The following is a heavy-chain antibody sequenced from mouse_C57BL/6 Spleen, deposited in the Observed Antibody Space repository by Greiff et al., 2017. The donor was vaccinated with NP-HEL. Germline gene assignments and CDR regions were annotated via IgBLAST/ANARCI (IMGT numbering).Heavy chain of an antibody. J-gene: IGHJ1*03. V-gene: IGHV3-6*01. D-gene: IGHD1-1*01. Sequence: EVKLQESGPGLVKPSQSLSLTCSVTGYSITSGYYWNWIRQFPGNKLEWMGYISYDGSNNYNPSLKNRISITRDTSKNQFFLKLNSVTTEDTATYYCARGLIYYGSYWYFDVWGTGTTVTVSS. CDR2: ISYDGSN. CDR1: GYSITSGYY. CDR3: ARGLIYYGSYWYFDV.